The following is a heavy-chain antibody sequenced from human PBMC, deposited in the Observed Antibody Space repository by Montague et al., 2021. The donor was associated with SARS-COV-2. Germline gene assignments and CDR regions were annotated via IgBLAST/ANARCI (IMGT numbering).Heavy chain of an antibody. V-gene: IGHV4-34*01. D-gene: IGHD3-22*01. CDR3: ARVRDSSSHDY. Sequence: SETLSLTCAVYGGSVSDYYWSWIRQPPGKGLEWIGEINHSGGTXXXPSLKSRVTTSVDTSKNQFSLKLTSVTAADTAVYYCARVRDSSSHDYWGQGTLVTVSS. CDR1: GGSVSDYY. CDR2: INHSGGT. J-gene: IGHJ4*02.